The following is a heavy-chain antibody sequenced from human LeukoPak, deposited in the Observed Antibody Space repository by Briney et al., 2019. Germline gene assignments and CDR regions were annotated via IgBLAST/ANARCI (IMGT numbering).Heavy chain of an antibody. V-gene: IGHV4-61*02. CDR1: GGSISSGHYY. Sequence: SETLSLTCTVSGGSISSGHYYWNWIRQPAGKGLEWIGRIWADGGPSYNPSLKSRVTISVDTSKNQFSLRLSSVTAADTAVYYCARHLPRLGWFDPWGQGTLATVSS. CDR2: IWADGGP. CDR3: ARHLPRLGWFDP. D-gene: IGHD3-16*01. J-gene: IGHJ5*02.